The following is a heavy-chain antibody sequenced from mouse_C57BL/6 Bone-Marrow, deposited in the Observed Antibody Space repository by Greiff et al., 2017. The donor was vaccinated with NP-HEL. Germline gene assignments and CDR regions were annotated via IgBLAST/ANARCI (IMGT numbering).Heavy chain of an antibody. D-gene: IGHD2-3*01. V-gene: IGHV5-6*01. Sequence: EVKVVESGGDLVKPGGSLKLSCAASGFTFSSYGMSWVRQTPDKRLEWVATISSGGSYTYYPDSVKGRFTITRDNAKNTLYLQMSSLKSEATAMYYCARQRGVYDGDYGGYFDVWGTGTTVTVSS. CDR2: ISSGGSYT. CDR1: GFTFSSYG. J-gene: IGHJ1*03. CDR3: ARQRGVYDGDYGGYFDV.